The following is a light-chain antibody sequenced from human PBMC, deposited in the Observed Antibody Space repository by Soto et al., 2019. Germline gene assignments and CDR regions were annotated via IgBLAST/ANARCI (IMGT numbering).Light chain of an antibody. CDR2: DAS. Sequence: EIGLTHSPGTLSLSLWEIATLSCRASQSVNNNHLAWYQQKPGQAPRLLIYDASSRATGIPDRFSGSGSGTDFTLSISRLEPEDFAVYYCQQYTTSPPITVGQGTRLEIK. CDR1: QSVNNNH. J-gene: IGKJ5*01. CDR3: QQYTTSPPIT. V-gene: IGKV3-20*01.